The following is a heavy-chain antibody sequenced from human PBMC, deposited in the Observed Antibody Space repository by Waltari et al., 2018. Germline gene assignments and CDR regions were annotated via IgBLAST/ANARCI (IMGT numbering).Heavy chain of an antibody. V-gene: IGHV4-31*09. CDR1: GGSISSGGYY. D-gene: IGHD6-13*01. Sequence: QVQLQESGPGLVKPSQTLSLTCTVSGGSISSGGYYWSWIRQHPGKGLEWIGYIYHSGRTYYNPSLKSRVTISVDRSKNQFSLKLSSVTAADTAVYYSAGSSSWLRSGDYWGQGTLVTVSS. CDR3: AGSSSWLRSGDY. CDR2: IYHSGRT. J-gene: IGHJ4*02.